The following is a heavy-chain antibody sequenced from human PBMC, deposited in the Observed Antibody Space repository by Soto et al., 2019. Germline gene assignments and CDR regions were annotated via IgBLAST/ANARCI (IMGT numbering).Heavy chain of an antibody. V-gene: IGHV4-39*01. CDR3: ARIVVVPAAMPGRLFFDY. CDR1: GGSISSSSYY. J-gene: IGHJ4*02. Sequence: SETLSLTCTVSGGSISSSSYYWGWIRQPPGKGLEWIGSIYYSGSTYYNPSLKSRVTISVDTSKNQFSLKLSSVTAADTAVYYCARIVVVPAAMPGRLFFDYWGQGTLVTVSS. CDR2: IYYSGST. D-gene: IGHD2-2*01.